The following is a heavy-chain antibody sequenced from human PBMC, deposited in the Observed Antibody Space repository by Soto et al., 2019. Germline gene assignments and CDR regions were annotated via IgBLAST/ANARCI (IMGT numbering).Heavy chain of an antibody. J-gene: IGHJ4*02. V-gene: IGHV3-23*01. D-gene: IGHD3-10*01. Sequence: EVQLLESGGGLVQPGGSLRLSCTVSGVTFSNYAMNWVRQAPWKGLEWVSSLSGSGGTTYYADSVKGRFIISRDNSKNTLYLLMNSLRAEDTALYYCAKQRADYGSGADTFYFDSWGQGALVTVSS. CDR3: AKQRADYGSGADTFYFDS. CDR2: LSGSGGTT. CDR1: GVTFSNYA.